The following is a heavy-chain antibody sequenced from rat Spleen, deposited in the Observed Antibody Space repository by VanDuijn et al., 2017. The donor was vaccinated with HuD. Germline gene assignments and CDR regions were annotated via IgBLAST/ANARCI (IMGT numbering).Heavy chain of an antibody. CDR1: GLSFSNYD. Sequence: EVQLVESGGGLVQPGRSMKLSCAASGLSFSNYDMAWVRQAPTKGLEWVAIISYDGSSIYYRDSVKGRFTISRDNAKSNLHLQMDSLRSEDTATYYCVRQWDYWGQGVMVTVSS. J-gene: IGHJ2*01. CDR3: VRQWDY. V-gene: IGHV5-29*01. CDR2: ISYDGSSI.